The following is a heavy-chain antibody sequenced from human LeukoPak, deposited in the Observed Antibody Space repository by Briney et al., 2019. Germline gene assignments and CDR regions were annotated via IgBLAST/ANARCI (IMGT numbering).Heavy chain of an antibody. CDR1: GFTFSSYW. Sequence: GGSLRLSCAASGFTFSSYWMHWVRQAPGKGLVWVSRINSDGSSTSYADSVKGRFTISRDNAKDALYLQMNSLRAEDTAVYYCARGRRPYSSSSTSLGYWGQGTLVTVSS. V-gene: IGHV3-74*01. CDR2: INSDGSST. CDR3: ARGRRPYSSSSTSLGY. J-gene: IGHJ4*02. D-gene: IGHD6-6*01.